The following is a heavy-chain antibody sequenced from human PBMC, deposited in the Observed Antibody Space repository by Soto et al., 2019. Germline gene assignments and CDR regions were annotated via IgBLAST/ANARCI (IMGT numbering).Heavy chain of an antibody. CDR3: ARDRGGYGVFDY. V-gene: IGHV4-31*03. CDR2: IYHSGGT. D-gene: IGHD5-12*01. J-gene: IGHJ4*02. Sequence: SETLSLTCSVSAGSISSDGFYWNWIRQPPGKGLEWIGYIYHSGGTYSSPSLRSRVTISVDTSKNQFTLKLSSVTAADTAVYYCARDRGGYGVFDYCGQGTLVTVSS. CDR1: AGSISSDGFY.